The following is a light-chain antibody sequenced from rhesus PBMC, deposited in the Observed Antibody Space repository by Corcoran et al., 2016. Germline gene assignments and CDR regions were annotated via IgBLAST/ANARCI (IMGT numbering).Light chain of an antibody. J-gene: IGKJ2*01. Sequence: EIVMTQSPATLSLSPGERATLSCRASPSVRSRLAWDQQKPGQAPRLHIYDSSIRVTGIPDRFSGSGSGTDFTLTMNSLEPEDVAVYCCQQEGNWSDSFGQGTKVEIK. CDR1: PSVRSR. V-gene: IGKV3-17*02. CDR3: QQEGNWSDS. CDR2: DSS.